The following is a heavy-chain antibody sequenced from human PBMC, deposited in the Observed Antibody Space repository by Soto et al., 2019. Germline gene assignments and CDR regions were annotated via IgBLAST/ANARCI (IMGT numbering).Heavy chain of an antibody. J-gene: IGHJ4*02. D-gene: IGHD6-6*01. Sequence: PGGSLRLSCAASGFTFSSYSMNWVRQAPGKGLEWVSYISSSSSTIYYADSVKGRFTISRDNAKNSLYLQMNSLRAEDTAVYYCARDGTPYSSSSDYFDYWGQGTLVTVSS. V-gene: IGHV3-48*01. CDR1: GFTFSSYS. CDR2: ISSSSSTI. CDR3: ARDGTPYSSSSDYFDY.